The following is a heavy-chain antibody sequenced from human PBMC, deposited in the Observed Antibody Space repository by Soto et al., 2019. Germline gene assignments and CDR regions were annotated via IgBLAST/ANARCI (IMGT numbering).Heavy chain of an antibody. J-gene: IGHJ4*02. V-gene: IGHV3-23*01. CDR2: ISGSGGST. CDR3: AKDQYCSGGSCYYY. Sequence: SCAASGFTFSSYAMSWVRQAPGKGLEWVSAISGSGGSTYYADSVKGRFTISRDNSKNTLYLQMNSLRAEDTAVYYCAKDQYCSGGSCYYYWGQGTLVTVSS. CDR1: GFTFSSYA. D-gene: IGHD2-15*01.